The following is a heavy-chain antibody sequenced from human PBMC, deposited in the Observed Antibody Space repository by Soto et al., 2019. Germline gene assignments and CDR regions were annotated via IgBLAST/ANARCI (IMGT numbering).Heavy chain of an antibody. D-gene: IGHD3-22*01. CDR2: IYYSGST. CDR3: ARVGYSGYWDY. CDR1: GGSVRSGGYS. Sequence: SDSMSLACAACGGSVRSGGYSWSWISQHPGKGLEWIGYIYYSGSTYYNPSLKSRATISVDTSKNQFSLKLSSVTAADTAVYYCARVGYSGYWDYCCQGTLVSAFS. J-gene: IGHJ4*02. V-gene: IGHV4-31*11.